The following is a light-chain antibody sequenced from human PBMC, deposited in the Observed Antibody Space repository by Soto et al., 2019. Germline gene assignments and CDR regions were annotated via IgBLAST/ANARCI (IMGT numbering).Light chain of an antibody. V-gene: IGLV1-51*01. CDR3: GTCDSSLSGHVV. J-gene: IGLJ2*01. CDR1: SSNIGNNY. Sequence: QAVVTQPPSVSAAPGQTVTISCSGSSSNIGNNYVSWYQQLPGTAPKLLIYDSDKRPSGIPDRFSGSKSGTSATLDITGLQTGDEADYYCGTCDSSLSGHVVFGGGTKLTVL. CDR2: DSD.